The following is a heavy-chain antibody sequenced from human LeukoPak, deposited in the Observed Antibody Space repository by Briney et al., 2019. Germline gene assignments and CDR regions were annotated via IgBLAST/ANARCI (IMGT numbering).Heavy chain of an antibody. Sequence: GESLKISCKGSGYSFTSYWTGWVRQMPGKGLEWMGIIYPGDSDTRYSPSFQGQVTISADKSISTAYLQWSSLKASDTAMYYCARPLRYFDWPHGAFDIWGQGTMVTVSS. CDR1: GYSFTSYW. J-gene: IGHJ3*02. D-gene: IGHD3-9*01. CDR3: ARPLRYFDWPHGAFDI. CDR2: IYPGDSDT. V-gene: IGHV5-51*01.